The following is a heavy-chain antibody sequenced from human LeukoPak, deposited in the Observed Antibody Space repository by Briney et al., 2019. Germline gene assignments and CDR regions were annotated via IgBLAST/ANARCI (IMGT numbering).Heavy chain of an antibody. V-gene: IGHV4-39*01. Sequence: SETLSLTCTVSGGSISSSSYYWVWLRQPPGKGLEWIGSIYYSGSTYYNPSLKSRVTISVDTSKNQFSLKLSSVTAADTAVYYCLSYYDILTGYFQWGQGTLVTVSS. CDR1: GGSISSSSYY. J-gene: IGHJ4*02. CDR2: IYYSGST. D-gene: IGHD3-9*01. CDR3: LSYYDILTGYFQ.